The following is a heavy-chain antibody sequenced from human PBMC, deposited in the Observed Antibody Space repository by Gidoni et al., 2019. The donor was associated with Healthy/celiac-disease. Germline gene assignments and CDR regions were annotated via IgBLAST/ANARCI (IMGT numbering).Heavy chain of an antibody. CDR2: ISGSGGST. J-gene: IGHJ4*02. CDR3: AREITMVVVVAYYFDY. Sequence: EVQLLESGGGLVQPGGSLRLSCAASGFTVSSYAMSWVRQAPGKGLEWVSAISGSGGSTYYADSVKGRFTISRDNSKNTLYLQMNSLRAEDTAVYYCAREITMVVVVAYYFDYWGQGTLVTVSS. V-gene: IGHV3-23*01. CDR1: GFTVSSYA. D-gene: IGHD3-22*01.